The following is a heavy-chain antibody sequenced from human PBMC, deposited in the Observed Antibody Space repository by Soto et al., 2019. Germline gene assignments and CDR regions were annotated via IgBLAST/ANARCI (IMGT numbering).Heavy chain of an antibody. CDR3: AREGDITAAFDY. V-gene: IGHV3-23*01. J-gene: IGHJ4*02. CDR2: ISGSGGSP. Sequence: GGSLRLSCVAPGLIFSNYAMSWVRQAPGKGLEWVSGISGSGGSPHYADSAKGRFTISRDNSKNTLFLQMNTLRAEDTAVYYCAREGDITAAFDYWGQGTLVTVSS. D-gene: IGHD6-13*01. CDR1: GLIFSNYA.